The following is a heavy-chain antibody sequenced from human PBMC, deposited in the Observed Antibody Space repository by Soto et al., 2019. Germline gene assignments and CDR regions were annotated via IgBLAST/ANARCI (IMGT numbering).Heavy chain of an antibody. J-gene: IGHJ5*02. D-gene: IGHD3-3*01. CDR1: GGAISGYY. CDR3: ARGQRFSDSFDP. CDR2: IYSSGGT. V-gene: IGHV4-4*07. Sequence: SETLSLTCTVSGGAISGYYWTWVRQPAGKGLEWIGRIYSSGGTKYNPSLKSRVDMSLGMSKNQFPLRLSSVTAADTAVYYCARGQRFSDSFDPWGQGTLVTVSS.